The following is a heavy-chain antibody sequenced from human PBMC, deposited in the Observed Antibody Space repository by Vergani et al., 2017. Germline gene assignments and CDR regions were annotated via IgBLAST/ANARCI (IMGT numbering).Heavy chain of an antibody. D-gene: IGHD4/OR15-4a*01. J-gene: IGHJ2*01. V-gene: IGHV3-53*04. CDR2: IYSGGST. CDR3: ARMVPGVGWYFDL. Sequence: EVQLVESGGGLVQPGGSLRPSCAAPGFTVSSNYMSWVRQAPGKGLEWVSVIYSGGSTYSADSVKGRFTISRHNSKNTLYLQMNSLRAEDTAVYYCARMVPGVGWYFDLWGRGTLVTVSS. CDR1: GFTVSSNY.